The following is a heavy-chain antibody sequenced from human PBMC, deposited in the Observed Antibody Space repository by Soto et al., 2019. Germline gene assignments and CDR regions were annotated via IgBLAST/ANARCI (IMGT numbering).Heavy chain of an antibody. V-gene: IGHV4-39*01. CDR1: GGSISSSSYY. CDR3: ARICLYVTVVITETDY. D-gene: IGHD3-22*01. Sequence: SETLSLTCTVSGGSISSSSYYWGWIRQPPGKGLEWIGSIYYSGSTYYNPSLKSRVTISVDTSKNQFSLKLSSVTAADTAVYYCARICLYVTVVITETDYWGQGTLVTVSS. J-gene: IGHJ4*02. CDR2: IYYSGST.